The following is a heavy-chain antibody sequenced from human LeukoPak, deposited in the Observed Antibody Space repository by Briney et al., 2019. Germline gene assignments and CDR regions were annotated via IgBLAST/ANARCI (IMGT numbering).Heavy chain of an antibody. J-gene: IGHJ4*02. CDR1: GFTFSNQW. D-gene: IGHD7-27*01. V-gene: IGHV3-74*01. Sequence: GGSLRLSCAASGFTFSNQWMHWFRQAPGKGLEWVSLIKTDGTTVIYAESVKGRFTISRDNARSTVYLQMNSLRAGDTALYFCSTGGEYYFDSWGLGTLVTVSS. CDR3: STGGEYYFDS. CDR2: IKTDGTTV.